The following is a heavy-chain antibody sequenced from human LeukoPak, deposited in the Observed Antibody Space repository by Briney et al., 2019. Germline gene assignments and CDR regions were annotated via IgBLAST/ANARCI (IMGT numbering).Heavy chain of an antibody. CDR1: GGSFSGYC. V-gene: IGHV4-34*01. J-gene: IGHJ4*02. CDR2: INHSGST. CDR3: ARLWSTDCSAGTCPHQPNY. Sequence: SETPSLTCAVYGGSFSGYCWSWIRQPPGKGLEWIGEINHSGSTNYNPSLKSRVTISVDTSKNQFSLKLSSVTAADTAVYYCARLWSTDCSAGTCPHQPNYWGQGTLVTVSS. D-gene: IGHD2-15*01.